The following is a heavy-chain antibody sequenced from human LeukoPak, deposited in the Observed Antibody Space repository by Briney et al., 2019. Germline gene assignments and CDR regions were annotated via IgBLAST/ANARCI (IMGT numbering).Heavy chain of an antibody. J-gene: IGHJ4*02. V-gene: IGHV4-34*01. CDR3: ARRYYYNLGSFPFDF. D-gene: IGHD3-10*01. CDR1: GGPFSGYF. CDR2: IHNSGTT. Sequence: SETLSLTCAVSGGPFSGYFWSWICQSSGKGLEWIGEIHNSGTTNHNPSLNSRGTISEDTSKNQFYLNLSSVTGADTDVYSCARRYYYNLGSFPFDFWGQGTLVTVSS.